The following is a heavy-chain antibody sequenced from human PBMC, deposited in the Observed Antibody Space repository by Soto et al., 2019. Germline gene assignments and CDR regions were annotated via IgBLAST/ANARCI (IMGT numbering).Heavy chain of an antibody. CDR1: GFSLYTGGVG. V-gene: IGHV2-5*02. Sequence: QITLKESSPTLVKPTQPLTLTCSFSGFSLYTGGVGVGWIRQPPGKALEWLALLYWADTRRYNPSLKNTLTIAKDTSENQVVLTVTDMGPVDTGTYFCAHYTTDTYFDVWGKGATVTVSS. CDR3: AHYTTDTYFDV. J-gene: IGHJ6*04. D-gene: IGHD1-1*01. CDR2: LYWADTR.